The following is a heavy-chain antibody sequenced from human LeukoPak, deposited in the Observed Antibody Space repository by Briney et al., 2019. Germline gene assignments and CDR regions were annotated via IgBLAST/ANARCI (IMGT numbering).Heavy chain of an antibody. J-gene: IGHJ4*02. CDR2: ISGSGGST. V-gene: IGHV3-23*01. D-gene: IGHD2-2*01. Sequence: GGSLRLSCAASGFTFSSYAMSWVGQAPAKGLEWVSAISGSGGSTYYADSAKGRFTISRDNSKNTLYLQMNSLRAEDTAVYYCAKASNPPLATFPTLDYWGQGTLVTVSS. CDR3: AKASNPPLATFPTLDY. CDR1: GFTFSSYA.